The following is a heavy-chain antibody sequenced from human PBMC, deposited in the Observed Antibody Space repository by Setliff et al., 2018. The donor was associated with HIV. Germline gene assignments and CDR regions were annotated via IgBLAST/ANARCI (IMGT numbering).Heavy chain of an antibody. CDR3: ARARRAGSGPKYFQH. D-gene: IGHD2-15*01. CDR2: INHSGST. V-gene: IGHV4-39*07. J-gene: IGHJ1*01. CDR1: GGSISSGGYY. Sequence: SETLSLTCTVSGGSISSGGYYWSWIRQPPGKGLEWFGEINHSGSTNYNPSLKSRVTMSVDKSKNQFSLRLSSVTAADTAVYYCARARRAGSGPKYFQHWGQGTLVTVSS.